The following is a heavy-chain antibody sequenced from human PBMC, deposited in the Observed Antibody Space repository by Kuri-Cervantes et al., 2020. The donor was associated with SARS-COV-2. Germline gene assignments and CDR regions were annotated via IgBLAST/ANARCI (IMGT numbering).Heavy chain of an antibody. V-gene: IGHV3-33*01. J-gene: IGHJ4*02. CDR1: GFTFSSYG. D-gene: IGHD1-1*01. CDR3: VRDGDHWNFDY. Sequence: GESLKISCAASGFTFSSYGMYWVRQAPGKGLEWVAVIWYDGSNKYYADSVKGRFTISRDNSKNTLYLQMNSLRAEDTAVYYCVRDGDHWNFDYWGQGTLVTVSS. CDR2: IWYDGSNK.